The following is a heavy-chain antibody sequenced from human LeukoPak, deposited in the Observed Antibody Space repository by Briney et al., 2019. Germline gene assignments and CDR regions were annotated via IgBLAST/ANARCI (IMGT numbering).Heavy chain of an antibody. D-gene: IGHD6-13*01. Sequence: ASVKVSCKASGYTFTSYYMHWVRQAPGQGLEWMGIINPSGGSTSYAQKFQGRVTMTRDTSTSTVYMELSSLRSEDTAVYYCAREYSSSWKPYGMDVWGQGTTVTVPS. CDR1: GYTFTSYY. CDR3: AREYSSSWKPYGMDV. V-gene: IGHV1-46*03. CDR2: INPSGGST. J-gene: IGHJ6*02.